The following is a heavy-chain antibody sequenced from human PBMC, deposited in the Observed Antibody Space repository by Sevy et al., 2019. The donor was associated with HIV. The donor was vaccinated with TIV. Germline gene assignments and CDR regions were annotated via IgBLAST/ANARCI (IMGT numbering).Heavy chain of an antibody. CDR2: ISYDGSNK. J-gene: IGHJ6*03. V-gene: IGHV3-30-3*01. Sequence: VGSLRLSCAASGFTFSSYAMHWVRQAPGKGLEWVAVISYDGSNKYYADSVKGRFTISRDNSKNTLYLQMNSLRAEDTAVYYCAREGRGIAAAGKYYYYYYMDVWGKGTTVTVSS. CDR1: GFTFSSYA. D-gene: IGHD6-13*01. CDR3: AREGRGIAAAGKYYYYYYMDV.